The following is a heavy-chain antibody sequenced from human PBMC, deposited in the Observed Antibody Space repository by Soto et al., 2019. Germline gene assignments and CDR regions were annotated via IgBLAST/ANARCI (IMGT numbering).Heavy chain of an antibody. V-gene: IGHV4-59*08. J-gene: IGHJ4*02. CDR2: VRYTGST. CDR3: TRHDGNYRNVLDY. D-gene: IGHD4-17*01. Sequence: QVQLQESGPGLVKPSETLSLTCTVSAGSVSGYYWSWIRQPPGKAPEWIGYVRYTGSTKYNPSLNHRVTTSVDVSKNQFSLSLSSVTAVDTAVYYCTRHDGNYRNVLDYWGQGALVTVSS. CDR1: AGSVSGYY.